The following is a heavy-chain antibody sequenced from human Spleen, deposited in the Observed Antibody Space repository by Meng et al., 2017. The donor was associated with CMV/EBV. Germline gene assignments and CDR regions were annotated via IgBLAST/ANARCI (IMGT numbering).Heavy chain of an antibody. J-gene: IGHJ6*02. V-gene: IGHV4-39*07. CDR3: AGLLTRTIFGSRPDIHHYYGMDV. D-gene: IGHD3-3*01. CDR2: IYHSGNT. CDR1: GASTSSGSYY. Sequence: SETLSLTCTVSGASTSSGSYYWGWIRQPPGKGLEWIGSIYHSGNTYYNSSLRSRVTISVDTSKDQFSLKLRTVIAADTAIYFCAGLLTRTIFGSRPDIHHYYGMDVWGQGTTVTVSS.